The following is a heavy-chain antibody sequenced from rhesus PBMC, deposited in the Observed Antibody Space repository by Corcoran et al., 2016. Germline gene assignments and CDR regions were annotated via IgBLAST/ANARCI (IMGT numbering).Heavy chain of an antibody. CDR3: ARRRRAYYFDY. Sequence: QVTLKESGPALVKPTQPLTLTCTFSGFSITTSGMGVGWIRQPPGKDLEWLALIYWDDDKYYSTSLKSRLTISKDTSKNQVVLTMTNMDPVDTATYYCARRRRAYYFDYWGQGVLVTVSS. V-gene: IGHV2-174*01. CDR2: IYWDDDK. CDR1: GFSITTSGMG. J-gene: IGHJ4*01.